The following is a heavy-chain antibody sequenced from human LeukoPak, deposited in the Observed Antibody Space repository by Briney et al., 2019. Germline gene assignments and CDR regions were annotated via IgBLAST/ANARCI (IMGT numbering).Heavy chain of an antibody. CDR3: ARGPAHTYDFWSGYRY. CDR2: INHSGST. V-gene: IGHV4-34*01. J-gene: IGHJ4*02. CDR1: GGSFSGYY. D-gene: IGHD3-3*01. Sequence: PPETLSLTCAVYGGSFSGYYWSWIRQPPGKGLEWIGEINHSGSTNYNPSLKSRVTISVDTSKNQFSLKLSSVTAADTAVYYCARGPAHTYDFWSGYRYWGQGTLVTVSS.